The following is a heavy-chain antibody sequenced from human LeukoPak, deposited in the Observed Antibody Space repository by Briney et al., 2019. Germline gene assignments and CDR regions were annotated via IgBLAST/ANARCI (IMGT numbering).Heavy chain of an antibody. J-gene: IGHJ1*01. CDR2: ISAYNGNT. V-gene: IGHV1-18*01. CDR1: GYTFTSYG. Sequence: ASVKVSCKASGYTFTSYGISWVRQAPGQGPEWMGWISAYNGNTNYAQKLQGRVTMTTDTSTSTAYMELRSLRSEDTAVYYCASFEYYYDSSGYQEYFQHWGQGTLVTVSS. D-gene: IGHD3-22*01. CDR3: ASFEYYYDSSGYQEYFQH.